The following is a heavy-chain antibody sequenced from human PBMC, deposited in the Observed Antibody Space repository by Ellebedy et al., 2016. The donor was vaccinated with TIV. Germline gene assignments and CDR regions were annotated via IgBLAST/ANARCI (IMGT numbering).Heavy chain of an antibody. J-gene: IGHJ4*02. D-gene: IGHD6-19*01. Sequence: GESLKISCAASGFTFSRYWMHWVRQGPGKGLVWVARINSDGRSISYADSVKGRFTISRDNAKNTLYLQMNSLRAEDTAVYYCVRRRSGWYYFDYWGQGTLVTVSS. CDR2: INSDGRSI. V-gene: IGHV3-74*01. CDR3: VRRRSGWYYFDY. CDR1: GFTFSRYW.